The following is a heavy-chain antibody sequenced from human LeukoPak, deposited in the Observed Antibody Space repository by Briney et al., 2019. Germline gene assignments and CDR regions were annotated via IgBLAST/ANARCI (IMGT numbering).Heavy chain of an antibody. D-gene: IGHD6-19*01. J-gene: IGHJ6*03. CDR3: ARDIRNTYSSGWYELYYYYYMDV. V-gene: IGHV1-2*02. Sequence: GASVKVSCKASGYTFTGYYMHWVRQAPGQGLEWMGWINPNSGGTNYAQKFQGRVTMTRDTSISTAYMELSRLRSDDTAVYYRARDIRNTYSSGWYELYYYYYMDVWGKGTTVTISS. CDR1: GYTFTGYY. CDR2: INPNSGGT.